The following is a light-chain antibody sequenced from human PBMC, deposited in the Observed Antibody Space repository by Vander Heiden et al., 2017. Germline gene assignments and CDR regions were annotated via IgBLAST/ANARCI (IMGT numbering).Light chain of an antibody. CDR2: DAS. CDR3: QQRSNWPYT. J-gene: IGKJ2*01. Sequence: EIVLTQSPATLSFSPGERATLSCRASQSVSSYLALYQQKPGQAPRLLMYDASNGATGMQARFSGSGSGTDFTLTISSLEPEDFAVYYCQQRSNWPYTFGQGTKLEIK. CDR1: QSVSSY. V-gene: IGKV3-11*01.